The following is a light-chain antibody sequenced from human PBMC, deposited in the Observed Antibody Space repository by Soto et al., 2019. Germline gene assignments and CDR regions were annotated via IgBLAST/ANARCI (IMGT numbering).Light chain of an antibody. CDR3: AAWDDSLNGPI. Sequence: QAVLTQPPSASGTAGQRVTISCSGGRSNIGSNVVNWYQQLPGTAPKLLMYSTNQRPSGVPDRFSGSKSGTSASLAISGLQSDDEADYYCAAWDDSLNGPIFGGGTKLTVL. CDR1: RSNIGSNV. J-gene: IGLJ2*01. V-gene: IGLV1-44*01. CDR2: STN.